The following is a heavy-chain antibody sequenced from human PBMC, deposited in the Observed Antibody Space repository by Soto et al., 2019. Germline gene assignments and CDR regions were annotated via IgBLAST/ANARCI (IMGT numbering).Heavy chain of an antibody. Sequence: ASVKVSCKASGYTFTSYYMHWVRQAPGQGLEWMGIINPSGGSTSYAQKFQGRVTMTRGTSTSTVYMELSSLRSEDTAVYYCARADDYGDYDSWFDPWGQGTLVTVSS. CDR3: ARADDYGDYDSWFDP. CDR2: INPSGGST. J-gene: IGHJ5*02. V-gene: IGHV1-46*01. CDR1: GYTFTSYY. D-gene: IGHD4-17*01.